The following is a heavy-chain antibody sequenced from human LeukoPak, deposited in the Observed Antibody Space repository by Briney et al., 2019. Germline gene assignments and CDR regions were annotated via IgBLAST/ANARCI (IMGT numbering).Heavy chain of an antibody. Sequence: KSSETLSLTCTVSGDSISSYYWSWLRQPPGKGLEWIGYIYYSGHTNYNPSLKSRVIISLDTSKSQFSLKLSSMTAADTAVYYCARHSFGHLFDNWGQGTLVTVSS. CDR3: ARHSFGHLFDN. J-gene: IGHJ4*02. D-gene: IGHD5-18*01. V-gene: IGHV4-59*01. CDR2: IYYSGHT. CDR1: GDSISSYY.